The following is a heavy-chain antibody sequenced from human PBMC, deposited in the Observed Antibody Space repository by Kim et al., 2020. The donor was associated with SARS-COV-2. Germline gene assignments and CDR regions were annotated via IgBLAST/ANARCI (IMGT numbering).Heavy chain of an antibody. CDR2: ISYDGSNK. CDR3: ANPGASPLGGGMDV. V-gene: IGHV3-30*18. Sequence: GGSLRLSCAASGFTFSSYGMHWVRQAPGKGLEWVAVISYDGSNKYYADSVKGRFTISRDNSKNTLYLQMNSLRAEDTAVYYCANPGASPLGGGMDVWGQGTTVTVSS. CDR1: GFTFSSYG. J-gene: IGHJ6*02. D-gene: IGHD3-16*01.